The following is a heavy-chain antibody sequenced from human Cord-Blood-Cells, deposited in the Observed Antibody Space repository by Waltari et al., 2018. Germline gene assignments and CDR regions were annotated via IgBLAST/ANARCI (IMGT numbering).Heavy chain of an antibody. CDR3: ARGPLGKLELDY. D-gene: IGHD1-7*01. Sequence: QVQLQQWGAGLLKPSETLSLTCAVYGGSFSGYYWSWIRQPPGKGLEWIGEINHKESTNSNPSLKSRVTISVDTSKNHFSRKLRSVTAADTAVYYCARGPLGKLELDYWGQGTLVTVSS. V-gene: IGHV4-34*01. CDR2: INHKEST. CDR1: GGSFSGYY. J-gene: IGHJ4*02.